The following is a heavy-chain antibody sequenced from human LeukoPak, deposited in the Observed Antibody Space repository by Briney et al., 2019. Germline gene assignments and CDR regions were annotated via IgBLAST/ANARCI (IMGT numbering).Heavy chain of an antibody. Sequence: PGGSLRLSCAVSGFIFDDYAMRWVRQVAGEGVEWVSVINGNSDSIGYADSVKGRSTTSRDNAKNSLYLQMNSLRAEDTAFYYCSINGGGDSGYGNFDYWGQGTLVTVSS. CDR2: INGNSDSI. D-gene: IGHD5-12*01. V-gene: IGHV3-9*01. J-gene: IGHJ4*02. CDR1: GFIFDDYA. CDR3: SINGGGDSGYGNFDY.